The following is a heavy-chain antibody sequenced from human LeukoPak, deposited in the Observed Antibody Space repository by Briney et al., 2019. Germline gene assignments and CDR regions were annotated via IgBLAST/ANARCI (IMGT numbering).Heavy chain of an antibody. CDR3: ARQSRYCGGDCYFDY. Sequence: SETLSLTCTVSGGSISSYYWSWIRQPAGKGLEWIGRIYTSGSTNYNPSLKSRVTMSVDTSKNQFSLKLSSVTAADTAVYYCARQSRYCGGDCYFDYWGQGTLVTVSS. CDR2: IYTSGST. V-gene: IGHV4-4*07. D-gene: IGHD2-21*02. J-gene: IGHJ4*02. CDR1: GGSISSYY.